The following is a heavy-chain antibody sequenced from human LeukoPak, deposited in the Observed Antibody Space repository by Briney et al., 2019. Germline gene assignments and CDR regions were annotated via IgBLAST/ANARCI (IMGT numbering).Heavy chain of an antibody. CDR1: GDSVSSNSAA. V-gene: IGHV6-1*01. D-gene: IGHD1-7*01. J-gene: IGHJ6*02. CDR3: ARDSITGTTVYYYGMDV. CDR2: TYYRSKWYN. Sequence: SQTLSLTSAISGDSVSSNSAAWNWIRQPPSRGLEWLGRTYYRSKWYNDYAVSVKSRITINPDTSKNQFSLQLNSVTPEGTAVYYCARDSITGTTVYYYGMDVWGQGTTVTVSS.